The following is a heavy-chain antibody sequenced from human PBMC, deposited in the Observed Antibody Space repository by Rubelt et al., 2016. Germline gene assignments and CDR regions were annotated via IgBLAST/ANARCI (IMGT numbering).Heavy chain of an antibody. CDR3: ARRNRYCSSTSCQGVDY. Sequence: GGSISSYYWSWIRQPPGKGLEWIGYIYYSGSTYYNPSLKSRVTISVDTSKNQFSLKLSSVTAADTAVYYCARRNRYCSSTSCQGVDYWGQGTLVTVSS. V-gene: IGHV4-59*04. J-gene: IGHJ4*02. D-gene: IGHD2-2*01. CDR2: IYYSGST. CDR1: GGSISSYY.